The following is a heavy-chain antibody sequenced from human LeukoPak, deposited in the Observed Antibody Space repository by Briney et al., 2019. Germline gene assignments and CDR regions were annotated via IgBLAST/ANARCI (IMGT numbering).Heavy chain of an antibody. CDR2: IYWNDDN. D-gene: IGHD3-3*01. V-gene: IGHV2-5*01. J-gene: IGHJ3*02. CDR3: AHIYSNYDFWSGYQGNAFDI. CDR1: GFSLSTSGVG. Sequence: KESGPTLAKPTQTLTLTCTFSGFSLSTSGVGVGWIRQPPGKALDWLALIYWNDDNRYSPSLKSRVTITKDTSKNQVVLTMTNMDPVDTATYYCAHIYSNYDFWSGYQGNAFDIWGQGTMVTVSS.